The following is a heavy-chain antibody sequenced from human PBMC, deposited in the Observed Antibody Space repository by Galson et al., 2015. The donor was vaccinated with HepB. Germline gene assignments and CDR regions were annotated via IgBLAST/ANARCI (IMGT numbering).Heavy chain of an antibody. V-gene: IGHV3-7*03. J-gene: IGHJ4*02. Sequence: SLRLSCAISGFSVSNNYMSWVRQAPGKGLEWVANIKQDGSEKYYVDSVKGRFTISRDNAKNSLYLQMNSLRAEDTAVYYCARFLYGDFDYWGQGTLVTVSS. CDR3: ARFLYGDFDY. D-gene: IGHD4/OR15-4a*01. CDR1: GFSVSNNY. CDR2: IKQDGSEK.